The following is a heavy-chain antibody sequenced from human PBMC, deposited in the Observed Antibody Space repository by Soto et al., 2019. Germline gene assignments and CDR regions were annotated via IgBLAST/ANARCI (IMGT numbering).Heavy chain of an antibody. V-gene: IGHV3-48*02. D-gene: IGHD3-9*01. CDR1: GFTFSSYS. CDR3: AREYYDLLTGLKWFDP. J-gene: IGHJ5*02. Sequence: EVQLVESGGGLVQPGGSLRLSCAASGFTFSSYSMNWVRQAPGKGLEWVSYISSSSSTIYYADSVKGRFTISRDNAKNSLYLQMNSLRDEDTAVYYCAREYYDLLTGLKWFDPWGQGTLVTVAS. CDR2: ISSSSSTI.